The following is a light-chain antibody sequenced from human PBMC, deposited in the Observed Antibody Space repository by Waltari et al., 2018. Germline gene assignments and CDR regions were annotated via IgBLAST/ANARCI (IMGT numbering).Light chain of an antibody. CDR1: QGISSY. CDR3: QQYYSYPLT. Sequence: AIRMTQSPSSLPASPGDRVTITCRASQGISSYLAWYQQKPGKAPKLLIYAASTLQSGVPSRFSGSGSGTDFTLTISCLQSEDFATYYCQQYYSYPLTFGGGTKVEIK. CDR2: AAS. J-gene: IGKJ4*01. V-gene: IGKV1-8*01.